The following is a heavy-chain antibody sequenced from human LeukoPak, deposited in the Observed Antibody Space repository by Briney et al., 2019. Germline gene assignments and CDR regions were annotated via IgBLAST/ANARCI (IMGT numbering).Heavy chain of an antibody. V-gene: IGHV3-23*01. CDR3: AKGTSSSRPYYFDY. Sequence: PGGSLRLSCAASGFTFSNYAMSWVRQAPGKGLEWVSAITPSGGDTFHADSVKGRFTISRDNSKSTLYLQMNSLRAEGTATYYCAKGTSSSRPYYFDYWGQGTLVAVSS. D-gene: IGHD6-6*01. J-gene: IGHJ4*02. CDR1: GFTFSNYA. CDR2: ITPSGGDT.